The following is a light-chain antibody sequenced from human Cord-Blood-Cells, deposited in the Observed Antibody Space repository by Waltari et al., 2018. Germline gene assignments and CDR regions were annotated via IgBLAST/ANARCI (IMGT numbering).Light chain of an antibody. V-gene: IGLV2-14*01. CDR2: DVS. J-gene: IGLJ3*02. Sequence: QSALTQPASVSGSPGQSLTISCTGTSSDAGGYNYVSWYQQHPGKPPKLMIYDVSKRPSGVSNRFSGSKSGNTASLTISGLQAEDEADYYCSSYTSSSTWVFGGGTKLTVL. CDR1: SSDAGGYNY. CDR3: SSYTSSSTWV.